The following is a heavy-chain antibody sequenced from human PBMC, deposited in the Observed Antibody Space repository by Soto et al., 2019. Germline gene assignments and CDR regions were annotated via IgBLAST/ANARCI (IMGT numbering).Heavy chain of an antibody. Sequence: QVQLQESGPGLVKPSETLSLTCTVSGGSISGYYWTWIRQPPGRGQAYIGDIFYTGSTNYNPSLESRVSISVEAAKNQFSLKLTSVTAADTAVYYCARVTTGYLDYWGQGTLVTVSS. V-gene: IGHV4-59*01. CDR3: ARVTTGYLDY. CDR2: IFYTGST. D-gene: IGHD3-9*01. J-gene: IGHJ4*02. CDR1: GGSISGYY.